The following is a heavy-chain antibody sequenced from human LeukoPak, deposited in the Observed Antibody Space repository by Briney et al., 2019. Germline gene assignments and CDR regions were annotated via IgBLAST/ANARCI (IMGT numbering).Heavy chain of an antibody. CDR2: ISGSGGST. J-gene: IGHJ4*02. CDR1: GFIFSAYA. Sequence: GGSLRLSCAASGFIFSAYAMNWVRQAPGKGLEWVSTISGSGGSTYYADSVKGRFTISRDNAKNTLYLQMNSLRAEDTAVYYCAKEYGASRWGQGTLVTVSS. D-gene: IGHD4/OR15-4a*01. V-gene: IGHV3-23*01. CDR3: AKEYGASR.